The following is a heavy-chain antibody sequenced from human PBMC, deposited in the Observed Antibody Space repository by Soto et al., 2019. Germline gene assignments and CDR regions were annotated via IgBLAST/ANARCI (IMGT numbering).Heavy chain of an antibody. J-gene: IGHJ4*02. V-gene: IGHV4-59*01. D-gene: IGHD6-19*01. CDR2: IYYSGST. CDR3: AKDTRRGYSSGRPPGY. CDR1: GGSISSYY. Sequence: SETLSLTCTVSGGSISSYYWSWIRQPPGKGLEWIGYIYYSGSTNYNPSLKSRVTISVDTSKNQFSLKLSSVTAADTAVYYCAKDTRRGYSSGRPPGYWGQGTLVTVSS.